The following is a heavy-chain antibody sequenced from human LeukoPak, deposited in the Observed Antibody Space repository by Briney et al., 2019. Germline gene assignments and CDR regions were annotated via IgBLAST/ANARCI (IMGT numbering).Heavy chain of an antibody. J-gene: IGHJ4*02. V-gene: IGHV1-46*01. D-gene: IGHD1-26*01. CDR1: GYTFIDYY. Sequence: ASVKVSCKASGYTFIDYYMHWVRQAPGQGLEWMGIINPRGGSTIYAQDFQGRVTLTRDTSTSTVYMELSSLRSEDTAKYYCVREQFTTGSYSAALDYWGQGTLVTVSS. CDR3: VREQFTTGSYSAALDY. CDR2: INPRGGST.